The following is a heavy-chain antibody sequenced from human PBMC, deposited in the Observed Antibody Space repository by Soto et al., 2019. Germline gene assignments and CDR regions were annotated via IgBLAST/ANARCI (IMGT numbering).Heavy chain of an antibody. Sequence: EVQLLESGGGLVQPGGSLRLSCAASGFTFSSYAMSWVRQAPGKGLEWVSAISGSGGSTYYADSVKGRFTISRDNSKNTLYLQMNSLRAEDTAVYYCEKGPGTTNYYYDGMDVWGQGTTVTVSS. V-gene: IGHV3-23*01. D-gene: IGHD1-7*01. CDR1: GFTFSSYA. J-gene: IGHJ6*02. CDR3: EKGPGTTNYYYDGMDV. CDR2: ISGSGGST.